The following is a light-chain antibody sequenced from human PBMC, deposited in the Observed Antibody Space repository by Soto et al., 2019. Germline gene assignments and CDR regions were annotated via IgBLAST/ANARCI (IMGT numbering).Light chain of an antibody. CDR3: QQYNSYPFT. V-gene: IGKV1-5*03. CDR2: KAS. J-gene: IGKJ3*01. Sequence: DIQMTQSPSTLSASVGDRVTITCRASQSISSRLAWYQQKRGKAPKLLIYKASSLESGAPSTFSGSGSGTEFTRTISSLQPDDFATYYCQQYNSYPFTFGPGTKVDIK. CDR1: QSISSR.